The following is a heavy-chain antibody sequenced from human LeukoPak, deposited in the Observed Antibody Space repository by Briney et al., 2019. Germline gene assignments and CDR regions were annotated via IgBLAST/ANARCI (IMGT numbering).Heavy chain of an antibody. D-gene: IGHD5-12*01. Sequence: GGSLRLSCVVSGFTFSSYEMNWVRQAPGKGLEWVSYISSSGNMFYADSVKGRFTISRDDPKNSLYLQMNALRAEDTAVYYCARGSGYEMTDYWGQGTLVTVSS. CDR2: ISSSGNM. CDR1: GFTFSSYE. V-gene: IGHV3-48*03. J-gene: IGHJ4*02. CDR3: ARGSGYEMTDY.